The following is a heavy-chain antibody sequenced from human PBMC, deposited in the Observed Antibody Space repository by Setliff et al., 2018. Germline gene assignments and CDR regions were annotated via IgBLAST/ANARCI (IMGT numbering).Heavy chain of an antibody. Sequence: PSETLSLTCGVSGGSFSGYYWSWIRQSPGGGLEWIGEINYSRVVNYKPPLKSRVSISLDTSKNQFSLRLTSLTAADTAVYYCARGSGSFPFDYWGLGTLVTVSS. CDR3: ARGSGSFPFDY. J-gene: IGHJ4*02. CDR1: GGSFSGYY. D-gene: IGHD1-26*01. CDR2: INYSRVV. V-gene: IGHV4-34*01.